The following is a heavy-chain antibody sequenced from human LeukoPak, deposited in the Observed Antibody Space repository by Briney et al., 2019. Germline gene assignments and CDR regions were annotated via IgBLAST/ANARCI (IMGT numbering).Heavy chain of an antibody. V-gene: IGHV3-23*01. J-gene: IGHJ4*02. CDR3: AKPHFDY. CDR2: ISGSGGST. Sequence: GETLRLSCAASGFTFSTSGMSWVRQAPGKGLEWVSAISGSGGSTYYADSVKGRFTISRDKSKNTLYLQMNSLRAEDTAVYYCAKPHFDYWGQGTLVTVSS. CDR1: GFTFSTSG.